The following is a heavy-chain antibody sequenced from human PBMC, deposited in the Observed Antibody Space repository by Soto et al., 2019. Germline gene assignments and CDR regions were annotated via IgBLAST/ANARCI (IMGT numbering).Heavy chain of an antibody. V-gene: IGHV5-51*01. CDR1: GYNFAGYW. CDR3: ARARVSTPTFDY. Sequence: PGESLKISCKGSGYNFAGYWIAWVRQMPGKGLELMGIIYPSDSDTRYRPSFQGQVTTSADKSISSAYLQWSSLRASYTAIYYCARARVSTPTFDYWGQGTPVTVSS. D-gene: IGHD1-1*01. CDR2: IYPSDSDT. J-gene: IGHJ4*02.